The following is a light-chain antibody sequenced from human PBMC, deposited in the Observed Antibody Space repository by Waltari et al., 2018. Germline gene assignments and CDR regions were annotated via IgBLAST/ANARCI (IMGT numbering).Light chain of an antibody. V-gene: IGLV3-21*04. CDR3: QVWDYVQGV. CDR2: YDS. J-gene: IGLJ3*02. Sequence: HWSQQKAAQSPVLVIHYDSDRPTGIPERFSGSTSGNTATLTISRVEAGDEADYFCQVWDYVQGVFGGGTKLTVL.